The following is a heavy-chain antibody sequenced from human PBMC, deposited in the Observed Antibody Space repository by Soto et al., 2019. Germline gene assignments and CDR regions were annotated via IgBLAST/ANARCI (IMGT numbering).Heavy chain of an antibody. Sequence: SGPTLVNPTQTLTLTCSFSGFSLTTSGVGVGWIRQPPRKALEWLAVIYWDDDERYSPSLKSRLTITKDTSKNQVVLTMTNVDPVDTATYYCAHRRSRYSYAGFDSWGQGNLVTVSS. CDR3: AHRRSRYSYAGFDS. CDR2: IYWDDDE. V-gene: IGHV2-5*02. D-gene: IGHD5-18*01. CDR1: GFSLTTSGVG. J-gene: IGHJ4*02.